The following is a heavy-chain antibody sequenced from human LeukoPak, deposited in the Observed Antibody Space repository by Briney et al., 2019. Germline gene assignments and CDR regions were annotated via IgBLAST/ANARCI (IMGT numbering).Heavy chain of an antibody. V-gene: IGHV4-39*01. J-gene: IGHJ4*02. Sequence: PSETLSLTCTVSGGSISSSSYFWGWIRQPPGQGLEWIGSIYYSGSTYYNPSLKSRVTISVDTSKNQFSLKLSSVTAADTAVYYCARGFRIVGATNFDYWGQGTLVTVSS. CDR2: IYYSGST. D-gene: IGHD1-26*01. CDR3: ARGFRIVGATNFDY. CDR1: GGSISSSSYF.